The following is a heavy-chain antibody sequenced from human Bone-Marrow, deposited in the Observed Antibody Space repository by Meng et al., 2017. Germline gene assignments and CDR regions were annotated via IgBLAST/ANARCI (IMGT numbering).Heavy chain of an antibody. J-gene: IGHJ2*01. Sequence: VQLQSWGRGLVKPSETLSLTCTVSGGSISSSYWSWIRQPAGKGLEWIGRIYTSGSTNYNPSLKSRVTMSVDTSKNQFSLKLSSVTAADTAVYYCARDNYYDSSGYTRTYWYFDLWGRGTLVTVSS. CDR2: IYTSGST. D-gene: IGHD3-22*01. CDR3: ARDNYYDSSGYTRTYWYFDL. V-gene: IGHV4-4*07. CDR1: GGSISSSY.